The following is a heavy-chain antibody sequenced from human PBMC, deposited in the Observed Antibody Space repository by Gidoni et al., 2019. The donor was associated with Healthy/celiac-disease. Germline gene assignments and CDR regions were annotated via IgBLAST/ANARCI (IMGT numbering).Heavy chain of an antibody. D-gene: IGHD2-15*01. CDR1: GFTLDDYA. CDR2: ISWNSGSI. J-gene: IGHJ4*02. CDR3: AKVEDTSY. Sequence: EVQLVESGGCLVQPGRSLRLSCAASGFTLDDYAMHWVRQAPGNGMEWGSGISWNSGSIGYADSVKGRFTSSRDNAKNSLYLQMNSLRAEDTALYYCAKVEDTSYWGQGTLVTVSS. V-gene: IGHV3-9*01.